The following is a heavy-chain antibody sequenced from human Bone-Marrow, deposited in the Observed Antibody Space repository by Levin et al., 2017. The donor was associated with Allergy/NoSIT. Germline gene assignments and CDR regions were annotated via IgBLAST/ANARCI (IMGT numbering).Heavy chain of an antibody. D-gene: IGHD6-13*01. CDR2: INGDGSAR. CDR3: ALSTGAMDV. V-gene: IGHV3-74*01. J-gene: IGHJ6*02. Sequence: GGSLRLSCVASGFTFSNYWIQWVRQSPGKGLVWVSRINGDGSARDYADSVRGRFTISRDNAKNPVYLQMNSLRDEDTALSYCALSTGAMDVWGQGTTVTVSS. CDR1: GFTFSNYW.